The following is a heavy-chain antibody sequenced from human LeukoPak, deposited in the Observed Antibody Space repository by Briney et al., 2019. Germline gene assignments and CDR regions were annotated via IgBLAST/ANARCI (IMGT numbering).Heavy chain of an antibody. CDR1: GGSISSYY. D-gene: IGHD6-13*01. V-gene: IGHV4-59*01. CDR2: IYYSGST. Sequence: SETLSLTCTVSGGSISSYYWSWIRQPPGKGLEWIGYIYYSGSTSYNPSLKSRATISVDTSKKQFSLKLSSVTAADTAVYYCARGRITATGWIDFWGQGTLVTVSS. J-gene: IGHJ4*02. CDR3: ARGRITATGWIDF.